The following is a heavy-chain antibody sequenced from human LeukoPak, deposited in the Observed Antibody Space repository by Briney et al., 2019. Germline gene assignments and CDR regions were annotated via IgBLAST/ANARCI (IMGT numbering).Heavy chain of an antibody. Sequence: PSGTLSLTCAVSGGSISSSNWWSWIRQPPGEGLEWIGYIYYSGSTYYNPSLKSRVTISVDTSKNQFSLKLSSVTAADTAVYYCARGRREGDSSGYSDYWGQGTLVTVSS. CDR1: GGSISSSNW. D-gene: IGHD3-22*01. CDR3: ARGRREGDSSGYSDY. V-gene: IGHV4-30-4*08. CDR2: IYYSGST. J-gene: IGHJ4*02.